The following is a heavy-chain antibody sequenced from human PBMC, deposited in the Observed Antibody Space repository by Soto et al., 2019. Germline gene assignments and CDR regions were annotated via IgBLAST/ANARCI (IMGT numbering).Heavy chain of an antibody. J-gene: IGHJ4*02. CDR3: SRDRVGATNFDY. V-gene: IGHV1-46*01. Sequence: QVQLVQSGAEVKKPGASVKVSCKASGYTFTSYYMHWVRQAPGQGLEWMGIINPSGGSTSYAQKFQGRVTMTRDTSTSTVYMELSSLRSEDTAVYYFSRDRVGATNFDYWGQGTLVTVSS. D-gene: IGHD1-26*01. CDR2: INPSGGST. CDR1: GYTFTSYY.